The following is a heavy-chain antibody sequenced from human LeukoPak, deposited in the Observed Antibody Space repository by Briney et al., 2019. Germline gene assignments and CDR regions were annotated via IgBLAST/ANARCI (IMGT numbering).Heavy chain of an antibody. D-gene: IGHD6-19*01. CDR2: IWYDGSNK. V-gene: IGHV3-33*06. J-gene: IGHJ4*02. CDR1: GFTFSGYG. CDR3: AKDSSGWYGGSHIDY. Sequence: GGSLRLSCAASGFTFSGYGMHWVRQAPGKGLEWVAIIWYDGSNKYYADSVKGRFTISRDNSKNTLFLQMNSLRAEDTAVYYCAKDSSGWYGGSHIDYWGQGTLVTVSS.